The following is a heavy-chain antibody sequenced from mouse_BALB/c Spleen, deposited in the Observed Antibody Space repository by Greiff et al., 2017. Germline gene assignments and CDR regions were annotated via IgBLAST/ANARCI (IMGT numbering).Heavy chain of an antibody. D-gene: IGHD1-1*01. CDR3: TRDQGSSYDYYAMDY. Sequence: EVQLVESGGGLVKPGGSLKLSCAASGFTFSSYTMSWVRQTPEKRLEWVATISSGGSYTYYPDSVKGRFTISRDNAKNTLYLQMSSLKSEDTAMYYCTRDQGSSYDYYAMDYWGQGTSVTVSS. V-gene: IGHV5-6-4*01. J-gene: IGHJ4*01. CDR2: ISSGGSYT. CDR1: GFTFSSYT.